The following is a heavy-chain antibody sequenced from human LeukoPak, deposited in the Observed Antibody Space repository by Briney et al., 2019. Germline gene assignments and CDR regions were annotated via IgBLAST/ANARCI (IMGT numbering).Heavy chain of an antibody. V-gene: IGHV3-33*08. Sequence: GGSLRLSCVVSGFSFGSYPMSWVRQAPGKGLEWVAVIWYDGSNKYYADSVKGRFTISRDNSKNTLYLQMNSLRAEDTAVYYCARDYYDSSGYYKNFDYWGQGTLVTVSS. D-gene: IGHD3-22*01. CDR2: IWYDGSNK. CDR3: ARDYYDSSGYYKNFDY. J-gene: IGHJ4*02. CDR1: GFSFGSYP.